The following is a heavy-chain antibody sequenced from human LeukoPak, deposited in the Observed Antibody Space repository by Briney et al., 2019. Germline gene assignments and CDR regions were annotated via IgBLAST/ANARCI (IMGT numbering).Heavy chain of an antibody. Sequence: SETLSLTCTVSGGSISSYYWSWIRQPPGKGLEWIGYIYYSGSTIYNPSLKSRVTISVDTSKNQFSLKLSSVTAADTAVYYCARTYSSSWYGYFDYWGQGTLVTVSS. J-gene: IGHJ4*02. D-gene: IGHD6-13*01. CDR1: GGSISSYY. CDR3: ARTYSSSWYGYFDY. CDR2: IYYSGST. V-gene: IGHV4-59*01.